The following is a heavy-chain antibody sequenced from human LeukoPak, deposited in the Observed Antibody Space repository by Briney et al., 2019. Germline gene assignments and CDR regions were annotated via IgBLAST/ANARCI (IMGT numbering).Heavy chain of an antibody. Sequence: SETLSLTCAVSGYSISSGYYWGWIRQPPGKGLEWIGSIYHSGSTYYNPSLKSRVTISVDTSKNQFSLKLGSVTAADTAVYYCARPTFGVVSIFDYWGQGTLVTVSS. CDR2: IYHSGST. D-gene: IGHD3-3*01. V-gene: IGHV4-38-2*01. CDR1: GYSISSGYY. J-gene: IGHJ4*02. CDR3: ARPTFGVVSIFDY.